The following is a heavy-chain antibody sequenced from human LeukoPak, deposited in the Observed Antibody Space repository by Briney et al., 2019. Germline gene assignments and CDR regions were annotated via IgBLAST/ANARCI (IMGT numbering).Heavy chain of an antibody. CDR1: GFTFTNYA. CDR2: ISGSGGDT. Sequence: PGGSLRLSCAASGFTFTNYAMTWVRQAPGKGLEWVSGISGSGGDTFYADSVKGRFTISRDNSKNTLYLQMNSLRAEETAVYYCAKSVVGAGMGSAFDIWGQGTVVTVSS. D-gene: IGHD1-26*01. J-gene: IGHJ3*02. V-gene: IGHV3-23*01. CDR3: AKSVVGAGMGSAFDI.